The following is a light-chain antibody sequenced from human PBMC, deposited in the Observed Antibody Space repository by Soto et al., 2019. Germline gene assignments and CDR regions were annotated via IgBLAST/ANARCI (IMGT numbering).Light chain of an antibody. V-gene: IGLV2-14*01. J-gene: IGLJ3*02. CDR3: SSYRNSNINWV. CDR2: EVT. CDR1: SSDVGGYNF. Sequence: QSALTQPASVSGSRGQSITISCTGTSSDVGGYNFVSWYQQHPGKAPKLIIYEVTNRPSGVSNRFSGSKSGNTASLTISGFQAEDEADYYCSSYRNSNINWVFGGGTKLTVL.